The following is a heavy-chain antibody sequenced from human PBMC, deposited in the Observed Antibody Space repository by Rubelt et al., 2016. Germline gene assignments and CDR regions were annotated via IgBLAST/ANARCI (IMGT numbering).Heavy chain of an antibody. Sequence: VQLVESGGGLVQPGGSLRLSCAASGFTFSSYGMHWVRQAPGKGLEWVAVISYDGSNKYYADSVKGRFTISRDNSKNTLYLQMNSLRAEDTAVYYCAIPTVVTPFDYWGQGTLVTVSS. CDR1: GFTFSSYG. CDR3: AIPTVVTPFDY. CDR2: ISYDGSNK. J-gene: IGHJ4*02. D-gene: IGHD4-23*01. V-gene: IGHV3-30*03.